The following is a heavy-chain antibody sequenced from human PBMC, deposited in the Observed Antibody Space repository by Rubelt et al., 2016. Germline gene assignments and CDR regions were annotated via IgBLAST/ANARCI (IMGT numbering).Heavy chain of an antibody. J-gene: IGHJ4*02. CDR2: MRPIGGYI. CDR3: ARGMDAGVDY. D-gene: IGHD5-18*01. V-gene: IGHV1-8*01. CDR1: GYTFGTYD. Sequence: QVQLVQSGAEVKMPGASVKVSCKASGYTFGTYDINWVRQATGQGLEWMGWMRPIGGYIGYAQKFQGRVTMTRNTSISTADMERSGLRPEDTAVYYCARGMDAGVDYWGQGTVLTVSS.